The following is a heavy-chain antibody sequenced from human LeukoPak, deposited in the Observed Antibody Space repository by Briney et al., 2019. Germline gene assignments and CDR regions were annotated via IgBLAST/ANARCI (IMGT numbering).Heavy chain of an antibody. CDR3: ARLREIPVFGVVTKSTSYFDY. CDR1: GFTFTNYW. D-gene: IGHD3-3*01. V-gene: IGHV3-7*01. Sequence: GVSLRLSCAASGFTFTNYWMSWVRQAPGKGLELLANIKQDRSEKYYVDSLKGLFTICRDNAKNSLYLQMNSLRAEDTAVYYCARLREIPVFGVVTKSTSYFDYWGQGTLVTVSS. J-gene: IGHJ4*02. CDR2: IKQDRSEK.